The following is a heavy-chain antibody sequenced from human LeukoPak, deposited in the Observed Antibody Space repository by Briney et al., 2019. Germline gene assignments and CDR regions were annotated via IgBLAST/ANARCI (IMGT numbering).Heavy chain of an antibody. J-gene: IGHJ4*02. CDR3: ARELGEMGSDS. CDR1: GGSFSGYY. Sequence: SETLSLTCAVYGGSFSGYYWTWIRQPPGKGLEWIGYIHYNGNTNYNPSLMSRVTISVDAAKNQFSLKLNSVTTADTAVYYCARELGEMGSDSWGQGTLVTVSS. CDR2: IHYNGNT. D-gene: IGHD2-8*01. V-gene: IGHV4-59*01.